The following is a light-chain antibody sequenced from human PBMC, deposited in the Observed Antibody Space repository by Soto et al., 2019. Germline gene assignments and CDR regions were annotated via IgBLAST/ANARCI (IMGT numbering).Light chain of an antibody. V-gene: IGKV3-20*01. CDR3: QQYGDSPQT. Sequence: SVLTQSPGTLSLSRGERATLSCRASQSVGSSLSWYQQKPGQAPRLLFYGASNRATAIPDRFSGSGFGTDFTLTITRLEPEDFAVYYCQQYGDSPQTFGPGTKVDIK. CDR1: QSVGSS. CDR2: GAS. J-gene: IGKJ1*01.